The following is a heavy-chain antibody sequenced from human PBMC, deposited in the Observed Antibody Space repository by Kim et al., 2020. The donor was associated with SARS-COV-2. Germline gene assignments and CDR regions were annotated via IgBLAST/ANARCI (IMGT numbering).Heavy chain of an antibody. J-gene: IGHJ4*02. CDR1: GGSVRGYY. V-gene: IGHV4-34*01. Sequence: SETLSLTCAVYGGSVRGYYWSWIRQPPGKGLEWIGEINDSGSTNYNPSLKSRVTISEDTSKNEFSLKLSSVTAADTAVYYCARGYYSSAFVDYWAREPRSPSPQ. D-gene: IGHD2-2*01. CDR3: ARGYYSSAFVDY. CDR2: INDSGST.